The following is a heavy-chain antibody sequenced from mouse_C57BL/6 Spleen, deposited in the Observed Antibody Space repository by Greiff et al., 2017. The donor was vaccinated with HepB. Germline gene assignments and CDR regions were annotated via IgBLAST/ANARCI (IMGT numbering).Heavy chain of an antibody. CDR3: ARETGTGYFDV. V-gene: IGHV5-12*01. D-gene: IGHD4-1*01. J-gene: IGHJ1*03. CDR1: GFTFSDYY. CDR2: ISNGGGST. Sequence: EVMLVESGGGLVQPGGSLKLSCAASGFTFSDYYMYWVRQTPEKRLEWVAYISNGGGSTYYPDTVKGRFTISRDNAKNTLYLQMSRLKSEDTAMYYCARETGTGYFDVWGTGTTVTVSS.